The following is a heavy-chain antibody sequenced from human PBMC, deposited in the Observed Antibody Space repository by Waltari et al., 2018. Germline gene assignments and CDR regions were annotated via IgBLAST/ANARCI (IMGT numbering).Heavy chain of an antibody. Sequence: QEQLQESGPGLVKPSETLSLTCTVSGGSISTYYWGWMRQPPGKGLDWIGYIYYNGRTTYNPSLESRVTISLDTSKNQFSLKLNSVTAADTAVYYCARGDRDAFDIWGQGTMVTVSS. D-gene: IGHD3-10*01. CDR3: ARGDRDAFDI. V-gene: IGHV4-59*08. CDR2: IYYNGRT. J-gene: IGHJ3*02. CDR1: GGSISTYY.